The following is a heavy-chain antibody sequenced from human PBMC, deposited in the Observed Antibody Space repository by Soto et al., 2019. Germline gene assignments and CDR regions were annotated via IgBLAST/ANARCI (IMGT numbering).Heavy chain of an antibody. V-gene: IGHV3-72*01. J-gene: IGHJ1*01. Sequence: GGSLRLSCAASGLSLSDQFMDWVRQVPGKGLEWVGRSRNKVASYTTEYAAPVKGKFTISRDESKNSLYLQMNSLRTEDTAVYFCAGGATGRAPFQHWGQGTLVTVSS. CDR3: AGGATGRAPFQH. D-gene: IGHD6-13*01. CDR2: SRNKVASYTT. CDR1: GLSLSDQF.